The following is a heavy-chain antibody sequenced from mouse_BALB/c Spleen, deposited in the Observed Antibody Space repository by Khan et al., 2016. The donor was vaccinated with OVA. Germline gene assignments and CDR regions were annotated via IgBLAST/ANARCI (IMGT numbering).Heavy chain of an antibody. D-gene: IGHD2-4*01. Sequence: EVELVESGPGLVKPSQSLSLTCTVTGYSITSEYAWNWIRQFPGNKLEWMGYINYSGNTRFNPSLKSRASITRDTSKNQFFLQLNSVTTEDTATYYRARKDYYDYDPFPYWGQGTLVTVSA. CDR1: GYSITSEYA. CDR3: ARKDYYDYDPFPY. V-gene: IGHV3-2*02. J-gene: IGHJ3*01. CDR2: INYSGNT.